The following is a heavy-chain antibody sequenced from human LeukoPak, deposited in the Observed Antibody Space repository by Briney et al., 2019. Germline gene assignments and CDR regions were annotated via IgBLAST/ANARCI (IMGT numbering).Heavy chain of an antibody. V-gene: IGHV4-30-4*01. D-gene: IGHD2-21*01. J-gene: IGHJ5*02. Sequence: SETLSLTCTVSGGSISSGDYYWSWIRQPPGKGLEWIGYIYYSGSTYYNPSLKSRVTISVDTSKNQFSLKLSSVTAADTAVYYCARQAAYSGFDPWGQGTLVTVSS. CDR3: ARQAAYSGFDP. CDR2: IYYSGST. CDR1: GGSISSGDYY.